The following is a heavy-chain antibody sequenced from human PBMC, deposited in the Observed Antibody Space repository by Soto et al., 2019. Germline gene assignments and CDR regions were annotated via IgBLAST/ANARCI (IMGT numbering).Heavy chain of an antibody. J-gene: IGHJ4*02. CDR1: GFTFSSYG. CDR3: AKDSRIVVVTAPYDY. CDR2: ISYDGSNK. Sequence: QVQVVESGGGVVQPGRSLRLSCAASGFTFSSYGMHWVRKAPGKGLEWVAVISYDGSNKYYADSVKGRFTISRDNSKNTLYLQMNSLRAEDTAVYYCAKDSRIVVVTAPYDYWAQGTLVTVSS. V-gene: IGHV3-30*18. D-gene: IGHD2-21*02.